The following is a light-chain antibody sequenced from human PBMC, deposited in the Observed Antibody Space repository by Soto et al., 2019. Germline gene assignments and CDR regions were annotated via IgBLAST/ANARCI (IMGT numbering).Light chain of an antibody. CDR3: GTWDSDLRSEL. CDR1: SSNIGTNY. Sequence: QAVLTQPPSVSAAPGQKVTISCSGGSSNIGTNYVSWYQQVPGRAPKLVIFDNTKRPSGIPDRFSGSKSGSSATLGVTGLQTEDEADYYCGTWDSDLRSELFGGGTKLTVL. V-gene: IGLV1-51*01. J-gene: IGLJ3*02. CDR2: DNT.